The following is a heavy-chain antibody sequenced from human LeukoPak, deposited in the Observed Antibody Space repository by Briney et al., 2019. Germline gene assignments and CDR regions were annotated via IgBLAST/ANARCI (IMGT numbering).Heavy chain of an antibody. CDR2: IYYSGST. CDR3: ARAYPGGGNFDY. Sequence: SETLSLTCTVSGGSISSYYWSWIRQPPGKGLEWIGYIYYSGSTNYNPSLKSRVTISVDTSKNQFSLELSSVTAADTAVYYCARAYPGGGNFDYWGQGTLVTVSS. J-gene: IGHJ4*02. CDR1: GGSISSYY. D-gene: IGHD3-16*01. V-gene: IGHV4-59*01.